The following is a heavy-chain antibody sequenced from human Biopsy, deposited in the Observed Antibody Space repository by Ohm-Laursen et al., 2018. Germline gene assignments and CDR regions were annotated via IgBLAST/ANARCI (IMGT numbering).Heavy chain of an antibody. CDR3: ARESALKWYQSLPYFNGMDV. CDR2: ISSRSSDI. D-gene: IGHD2-2*01. CDR1: GFIFSTYT. Sequence: SLRLSCAASGFIFSTYTMNWVRQAPGEGLEWVLSISSRSSDIYYADSVKGRFTISRDNAKNSLFLHMNSLRAEDTAVYYCARESALKWYQSLPYFNGMDVWGQGTTVTVSS. V-gene: IGHV3-21*01. J-gene: IGHJ6*02.